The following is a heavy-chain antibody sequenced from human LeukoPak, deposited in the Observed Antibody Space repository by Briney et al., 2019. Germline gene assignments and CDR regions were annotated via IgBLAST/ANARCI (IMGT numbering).Heavy chain of an antibody. J-gene: IGHJ4*02. Sequence: GGSLRLSCAASGFTFSHFGFHWARQAPGKGLEWVAVIWSDGTNQYYGDSVKGRFIIYRDDSHNTVYLQMNSLRVEDTAVYYCAKDAQRGFDYSNSLEYWGQGSLVTVSS. CDR1: GFTFSHFG. D-gene: IGHD4-11*01. CDR3: AKDAQRGFDYSNSLEY. V-gene: IGHV3-33*06. CDR2: IWSDGTNQ.